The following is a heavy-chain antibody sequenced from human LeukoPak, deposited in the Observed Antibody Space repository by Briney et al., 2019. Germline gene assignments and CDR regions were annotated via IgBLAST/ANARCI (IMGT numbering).Heavy chain of an antibody. Sequence: GSSVKVSCKASGYTFTGYYMHWVRQAGAQRLEWMGLINPNSCGTNYAQKFQGRLTDTRDTSISTAYIEVSRLTSVDTPVYCCPGSDYGDYFYYWGQGTLVTVSS. V-gene: IGHV1-2*02. CDR1: GYTFTGYY. D-gene: IGHD3-16*01. CDR3: PGSDYGDYFYY. J-gene: IGHJ4*02. CDR2: INPNSCGT.